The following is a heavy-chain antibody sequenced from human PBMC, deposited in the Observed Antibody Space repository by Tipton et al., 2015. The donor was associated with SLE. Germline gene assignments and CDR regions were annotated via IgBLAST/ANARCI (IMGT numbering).Heavy chain of an antibody. V-gene: IGHV3-23*01. CDR2: IGGGAGST. D-gene: IGHD2-21*02. Sequence: SLRLSCTVSGFTFSSFAMSWVRQAPGKGPEWVSLIGGGAGSTYYADSVKGRFTISRDNSKNTLYLQMSSLRAEDTARYYCAKGTSGLRFDYWGQGNLVTVSS. J-gene: IGHJ4*02. CDR3: AKGTSGLRFDY. CDR1: GFTFSSFA.